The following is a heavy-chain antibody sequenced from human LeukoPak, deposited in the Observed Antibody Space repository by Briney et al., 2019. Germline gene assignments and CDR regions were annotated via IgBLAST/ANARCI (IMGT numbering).Heavy chain of an antibody. J-gene: IGHJ4*02. Sequence: SGGSLRLSCAASGFTFSSYAMSWVRQAPGKGLEWGSAISGSGGSTYYADSVKGRFTISRDNSKNTLYLQMTSLTAEDTAVYYRARALNPYYDFWSGYGGTSGEKQTRGQGTLVTASP. CDR2: ISGSGGST. D-gene: IGHD3-3*01. CDR1: GFTFSSYA. CDR3: ARALNPYYDFWSGYGGTSGEKQT. V-gene: IGHV3-23*01.